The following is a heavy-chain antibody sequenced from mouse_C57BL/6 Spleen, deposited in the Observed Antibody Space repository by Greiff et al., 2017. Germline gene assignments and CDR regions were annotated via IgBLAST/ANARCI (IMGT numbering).Heavy chain of an antibody. CDR3: TRMTAVVAFDY. J-gene: IGHJ2*01. CDR1: GFTFSSYA. CDR2: ISSGGDYI. V-gene: IGHV5-9-1*02. D-gene: IGHD1-1*01. Sequence: EVKLMESGEGLVKPGGSLKLSCAASGFTFSSYAMSWVRQTPEKRLEWVAYISSGGDYIYYADTVKGRFTISRDNARHTLYLQMSSLKADDAAMYYCTRMTAVVAFDYWGQGTTLTVSS.